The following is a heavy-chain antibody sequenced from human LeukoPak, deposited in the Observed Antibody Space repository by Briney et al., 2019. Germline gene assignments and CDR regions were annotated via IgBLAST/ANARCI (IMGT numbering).Heavy chain of an antibody. V-gene: IGHV1-18*01. CDR3: ARVDTAMDTYNWFDP. CDR2: ISAYNGNT. D-gene: IGHD5-18*01. J-gene: IGHJ5*02. Sequence: ASVKVSCKASGYTFTSYGISWVRQAPGQGLEWVGWISAYNGNTNYAQKLQGRVTMTTDTSTSTAYMELRSLRSDDTAVYYCARVDTAMDTYNWFDPWGQGTLVTVSS. CDR1: GYTFTSYG.